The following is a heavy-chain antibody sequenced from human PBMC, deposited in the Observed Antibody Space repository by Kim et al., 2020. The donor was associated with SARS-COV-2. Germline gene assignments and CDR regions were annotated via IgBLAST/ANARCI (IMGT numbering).Heavy chain of an antibody. D-gene: IGHD2-15*01. V-gene: IGHV4-34*01. CDR2: INHSGST. CDR1: GGSFSGYY. CDR3: ARGPSLRGVFRSGGSCGFDY. Sequence: SETLSLTCAVYGGSFSGYYWSWIRQPPGKGLEWIGEINHSGSTNYNPSLKSRVTISVDTSKNQFSLKLSSVTAADTAVYYCARGPSLRGVFRSGGSCGFDYWGQGTLVTVSS. J-gene: IGHJ4*02.